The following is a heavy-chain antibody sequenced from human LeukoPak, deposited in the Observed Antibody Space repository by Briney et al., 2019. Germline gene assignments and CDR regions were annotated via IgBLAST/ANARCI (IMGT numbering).Heavy chain of an antibody. J-gene: IGHJ4*02. D-gene: IGHD3-22*01. V-gene: IGHV1-2*02. Sequence: ASVKVSCKASGYTFTGYYMHWVRQAPGQGLEWMGWINPNSGGTNYAQKFQGRVTMTRDTSISTAYMELSRLRSDDTAVYYCARDPGSYYDSSGTEYWGQGTLVTVSP. CDR1: GYTFTGYY. CDR2: INPNSGGT. CDR3: ARDPGSYYDSSGTEY.